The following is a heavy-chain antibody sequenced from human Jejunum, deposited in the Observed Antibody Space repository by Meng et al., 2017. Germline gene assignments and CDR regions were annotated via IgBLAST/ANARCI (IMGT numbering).Heavy chain of an antibody. CDR1: GFTFSSYE. V-gene: IGHV3-48*03. Sequence: GESLKISCAASGFTFSSYEMNWVRQAPGKGLEWVSYISNSGSTTYYPDSVKGRFTISRDTAKNSLYLQMNSLRAEDTGVYYRAREVPGSGPAFDIWGQGTMVTVSS. D-gene: IGHD7-27*01. J-gene: IGHJ3*02. CDR3: AREVPGSGPAFDI. CDR2: ISNSGSTT.